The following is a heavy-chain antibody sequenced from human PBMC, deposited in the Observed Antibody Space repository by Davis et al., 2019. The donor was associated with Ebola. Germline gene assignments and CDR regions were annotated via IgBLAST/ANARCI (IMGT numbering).Heavy chain of an antibody. CDR2: IYYSGST. CDR1: GGSISSGDYY. V-gene: IGHV4-30-4*01. J-gene: IGHJ4*02. Sequence: SETLSLTCTVSGGSISSGDYYWSWIRQPPGTGLEWIGYIYYSGSTYYNPSLKSRVTISVDTSKNQFSLKLSSVTAADTAVYYCARYGDSLYYFDYWGQGTLVTVSS. D-gene: IGHD4-17*01. CDR3: ARYGDSLYYFDY.